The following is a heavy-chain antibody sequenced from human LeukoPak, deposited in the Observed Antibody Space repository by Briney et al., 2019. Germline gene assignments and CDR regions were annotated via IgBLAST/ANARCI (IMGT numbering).Heavy chain of an antibody. V-gene: IGHV3-21*01. CDR3: VKVGCSSTSCYGDY. Sequence: PGGSLRLSCAASGFIFSSYSMTWVRQAPGKGLEWVSSITSSSIYIYYADSVKGRFTISRDNAKNSLYLQMNSLRAEDTAVYYCVKVGCSSTSCYGDYWGQGTLSPSPQ. D-gene: IGHD2-2*01. CDR1: GFIFSSYS. J-gene: IGHJ4*02. CDR2: ITSSSIYI.